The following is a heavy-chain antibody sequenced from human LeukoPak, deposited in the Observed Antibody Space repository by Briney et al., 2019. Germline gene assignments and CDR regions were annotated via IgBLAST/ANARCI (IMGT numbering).Heavy chain of an antibody. CDR2: INPNSGGT. J-gene: IGHJ4*02. V-gene: IGHV1-2*02. CDR3: AREIYYDSSGYYKASDY. Sequence: GASVKVSCTASGYTFTGYYMHWVRQAPGQGLEWMGWINPNSGGTNYAQKFQGRVTMTRDTSISTAYMELSRLRSDDTAVYYCAREIYYDSSGYYKASDYWGQGTLVTVSS. CDR1: GYTFTGYY. D-gene: IGHD3-22*01.